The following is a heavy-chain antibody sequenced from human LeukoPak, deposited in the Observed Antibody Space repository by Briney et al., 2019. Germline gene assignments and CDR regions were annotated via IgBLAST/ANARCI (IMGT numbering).Heavy chain of an antibody. J-gene: IGHJ4*02. CDR1: GGSFSGYY. V-gene: IGHV4-34*01. Sequence: PSETLSLTCAVYGGSFSGYYWSWIRQPPGKGLEWIGEINHSGSTNYNPSLKSRVTISVDTSKNQFSLKLSSVTAADTAVYYCAKITMVRGGDGYWGQGTLVTVSS. D-gene: IGHD3-10*01. CDR2: INHSGST. CDR3: AKITMVRGGDGY.